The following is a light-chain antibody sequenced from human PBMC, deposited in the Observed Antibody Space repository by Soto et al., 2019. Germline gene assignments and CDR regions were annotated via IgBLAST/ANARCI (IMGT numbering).Light chain of an antibody. CDR3: QQSYSTPYS. CDR2: ITY. J-gene: IGKJ2*01. Sequence: DIQMTQSPSSLSASVGDRVTITCRASRNIGNYLNWYQQKPESAPKLLIYITYSLQSGVPARFSGSGSGTDFTLTISSLQPEDFATYYCQQSYSTPYSFGQGTKLEIK. V-gene: IGKV1-39*01. CDR1: RNIGNY.